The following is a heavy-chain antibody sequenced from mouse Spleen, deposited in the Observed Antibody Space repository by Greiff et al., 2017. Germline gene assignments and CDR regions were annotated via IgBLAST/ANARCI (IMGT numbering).Heavy chain of an antibody. CDR3: ASYDYDPYYAMDY. Sequence: VQLQQPGAELVKPGASVKMSCKASGYTFTSYWITWVKQRPGQGLAWIGDIYPGSGSTNYNEKFKSKATLTVDTSSSTAYMQLSSLTSEDSAVYYCASYDYDPYYAMDYWGQGTSVTVSS. J-gene: IGHJ4*01. V-gene: IGHV1-55*01. CDR2: IYPGSGST. CDR1: GYTFTSYW. D-gene: IGHD2-4*01.